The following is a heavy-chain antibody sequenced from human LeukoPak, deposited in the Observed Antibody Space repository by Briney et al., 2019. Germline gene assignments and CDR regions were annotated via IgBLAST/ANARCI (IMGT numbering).Heavy chain of an antibody. CDR2: INAGNGNT. CDR1: GYTFSNYD. CDR3: ARDNYDSSGSFDY. J-gene: IGHJ4*02. Sequence: ASVKVSCKASGYTFSNYDINWVRQAPGQRLEWMGWINAGNGNTKYSQEFQGRVTITRDTSASTAYMELSSLRSEDMAVYYCARDNYDSSGSFDYWGQGTLVTVSS. D-gene: IGHD3-22*01. V-gene: IGHV1-3*03.